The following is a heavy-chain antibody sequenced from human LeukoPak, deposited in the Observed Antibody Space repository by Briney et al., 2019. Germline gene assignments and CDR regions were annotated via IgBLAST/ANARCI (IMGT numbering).Heavy chain of an antibody. CDR1: GFTFSSYA. CDR3: ARGASSVKGTMIVVVMTPNEY. V-gene: IGHV3-30*04. Sequence: GGSLRLSCAASGFTFSSYAMHWVRQAPGKGLEWVAVISYDGSNKYYADSVKGRFTISRDNSKNTLYLQMNSLRAEDTAVYYCARGASSVKGTMIVVVMTPNEYWGQGTLVTVSS. J-gene: IGHJ4*02. CDR2: ISYDGSNK. D-gene: IGHD3-22*01.